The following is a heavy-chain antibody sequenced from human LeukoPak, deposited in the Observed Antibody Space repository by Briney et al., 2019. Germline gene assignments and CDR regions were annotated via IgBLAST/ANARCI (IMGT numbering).Heavy chain of an antibody. Sequence: PSETLSLTCTVSGGSISSGSYYWGWIRQPPGKGLGWIASISYSGTTYYNPSLKSRVTISVDTSKNQFSLKLTSVTAADTAVYYCARISRPADRTVGPYYMKVWGKGATVTVSS. D-gene: IGHD1-26*01. J-gene: IGHJ6*03. CDR2: ISYSGTT. CDR3: ARISRPADRTVGPYYMKV. CDR1: GGSISSGSYY. V-gene: IGHV4-39*01.